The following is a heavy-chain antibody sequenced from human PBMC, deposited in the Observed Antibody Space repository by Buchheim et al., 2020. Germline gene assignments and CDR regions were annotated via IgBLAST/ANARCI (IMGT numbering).Heavy chain of an antibody. CDR3: ARALSHCNGGSCYRYYYFYYYMDV. J-gene: IGHJ6*03. Sequence: EVQLVESGGGLVQPGRSLRLSCTASGFTFRDYPMSWVRQAPGKGLEWVGFIRSKPYGGTTAYATSVKGRFTISRDDSRSIAYLQMNSLKTEDTALYYCARALSHCNGGSCYRYYYFYYYMDVWGKGTT. V-gene: IGHV3-49*04. D-gene: IGHD2-15*01. CDR1: GFTFRDYP. CDR2: IRSKPYGGTT.